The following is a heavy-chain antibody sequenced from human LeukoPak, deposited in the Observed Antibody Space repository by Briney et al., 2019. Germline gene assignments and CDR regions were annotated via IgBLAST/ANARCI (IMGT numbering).Heavy chain of an antibody. CDR3: ARDRDEWESPPFDY. CDR2: IRQDGSEK. CDR1: GFTFSSYW. D-gene: IGHD1-26*01. Sequence: PGGSLRLSCAASGFTFSSYWMSWVRQAPGKGLEWVANIRQDGSEKYYADSVKGRFTISRDNAKNSLYLQMNSLRAEDTAVYYCARDRDEWESPPFDYWGQGTLVTVSS. V-gene: IGHV3-7*01. J-gene: IGHJ4*02.